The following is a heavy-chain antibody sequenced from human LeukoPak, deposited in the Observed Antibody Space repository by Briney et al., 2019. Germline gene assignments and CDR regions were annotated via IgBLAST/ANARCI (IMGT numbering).Heavy chain of an antibody. V-gene: IGHV1-69*05. CDR3: ARDSRWLVPAPGKRRPLSFDY. Sequence: GASVKVSSMASGGTFSSYAISWVRQAPGQGLEWMGGIIPIFGTANYAQKFQGRVTITTDESTSTAYMELSSLRSEDTAVYYCARDSRWLVPAPGKRRPLSFDYWGQGTLVTVSS. J-gene: IGHJ4*02. D-gene: IGHD6-19*01. CDR2: IIPIFGTA. CDR1: GGTFSSYA.